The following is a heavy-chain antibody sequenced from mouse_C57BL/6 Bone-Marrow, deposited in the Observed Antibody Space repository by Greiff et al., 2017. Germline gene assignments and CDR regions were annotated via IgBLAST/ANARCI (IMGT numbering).Heavy chain of an antibody. CDR1: GFNIKDDY. CDR3: TTCYDGYLFDY. V-gene: IGHV14-4*01. D-gene: IGHD2-3*01. Sequence: EVQLQQSGAELVRPGASVKLSCTASGFNIKDDYMHWVKQRPEQGLEWIGWIDPENGDTEYASKFQGKATITADTSSNTAYLQLSSLTSEDTAVYYCTTCYDGYLFDYGGQGTTLTVSS. J-gene: IGHJ2*01. CDR2: IDPENGDT.